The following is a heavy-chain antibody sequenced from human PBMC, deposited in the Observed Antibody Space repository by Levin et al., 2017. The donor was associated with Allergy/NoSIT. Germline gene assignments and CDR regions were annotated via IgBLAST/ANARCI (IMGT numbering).Heavy chain of an antibody. V-gene: IGHV1-8*01. Sequence: VASVKVSCKASGYTFTSYDINWVRQATGQGLEWMGWMNPNSGNTGYAQKFQGRVTMTRNTSISTAYMELSSLRSEDTAVYYCARRGAARPRGVWFDPWGQGTLVTVSS. CDR2: MNPNSGNT. J-gene: IGHJ5*02. D-gene: IGHD6-6*01. CDR1: GYTFTSYD. CDR3: ARRGAARPRGVWFDP.